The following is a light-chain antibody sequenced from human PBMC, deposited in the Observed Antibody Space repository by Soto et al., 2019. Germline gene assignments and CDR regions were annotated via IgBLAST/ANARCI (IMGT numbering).Light chain of an antibody. V-gene: IGKV3-15*01. J-gene: IGKJ2*01. CDR2: GAS. CDR3: QQYYSWPYT. CDR1: ETLGNN. Sequence: EIVMTQSPATLSVSPGERATLSCRASETLGNNLAWYQQKPGQAPRLLIYGASSRATGIPAKFGGSGSGTEFTLTISSLQSEDFAVYYSQQYYSWPYTFGQGTRLEIK.